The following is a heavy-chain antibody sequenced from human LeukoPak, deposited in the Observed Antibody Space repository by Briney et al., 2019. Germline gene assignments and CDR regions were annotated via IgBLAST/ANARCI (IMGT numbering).Heavy chain of an antibody. CDR3: ARDQYCSSTSCGRNAFDI. CDR1: GGSISSYY. V-gene: IGHV4-4*07. D-gene: IGHD2-2*01. CDR2: IYTSGST. J-gene: IGHJ3*02. Sequence: PSETLSLTCTVSGGSISSYYWSWIRQPAGKGLEWIGRIYTSGSTNYNPSLKSRVTMSVDTSKNQFSLKLSSVTAADTAVYYCARDQYCSSTSCGRNAFDIWGQGTMVTVSS.